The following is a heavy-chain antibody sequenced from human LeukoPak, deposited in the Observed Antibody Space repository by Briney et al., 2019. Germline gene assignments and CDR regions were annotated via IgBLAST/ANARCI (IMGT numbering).Heavy chain of an antibody. CDR3: ARCLNTYYYDSSGYSPEHYSMDV. D-gene: IGHD3-22*01. Sequence: SETLSLTCTVSGDSIDDYFWSWIRQPAGKGLEWIARVSSSGSTNPNPSLTRRITMSVDTSKPQISLNLHYLTAADTAVYYCARCLNTYYYDSSGYSPEHYSMDVWGTGTAVTVSS. CDR1: GDSIDDYF. CDR2: VSSSGST. J-gene: IGHJ6*03. V-gene: IGHV4-4*07.